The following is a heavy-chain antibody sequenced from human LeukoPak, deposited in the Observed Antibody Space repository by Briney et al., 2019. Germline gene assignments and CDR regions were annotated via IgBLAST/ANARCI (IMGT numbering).Heavy chain of an antibody. CDR3: ARDSGYSGYDPNFDY. CDR2: IYHSGST. Sequence: SETLSLTCTVSGGSISSYYWSWIRQSPGKGLEWIGSIYHSGSTYYNPSMKSRVTISVDTSKNQFSLKLSSVTAADTAVYYCARDSGYSGYDPNFDYWGQGTLVTVSS. J-gene: IGHJ4*02. D-gene: IGHD5-12*01. V-gene: IGHV4-38-2*02. CDR1: GGSISSYY.